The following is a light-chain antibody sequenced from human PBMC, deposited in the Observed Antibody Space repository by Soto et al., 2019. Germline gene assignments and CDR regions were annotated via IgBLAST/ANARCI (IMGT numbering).Light chain of an antibody. CDR1: QSVSSD. CDR2: GAS. J-gene: IGKJ1*01. Sequence: IVMTQSPATLSVSPGERATLSCRASQSVSSDLAWYQHKPGQAPRLLIYGASTRATGIPARFSGRGSGTEFTLTISSLQSVDFAVYYCQQYDNWPQTFGQGTKVDIK. CDR3: QQYDNWPQT. V-gene: IGKV3-15*01.